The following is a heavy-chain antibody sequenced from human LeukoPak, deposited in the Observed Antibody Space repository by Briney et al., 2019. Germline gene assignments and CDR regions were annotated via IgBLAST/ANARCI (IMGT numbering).Heavy chain of an antibody. V-gene: IGHV4-39*07. CDR1: GGSISSSSYY. CDR2: IYYSGST. J-gene: IGHJ5*02. D-gene: IGHD1-1*01. Sequence: SETLSLTCTVSGGSISSSSYYWGWIRQPPGKGLEWIGSIYYSGSTYYNPSLKSRVTISVDTSKNQFSLKLSSVTAADTAVYYCARTPPPFLGRWFDPWGQGTLVTVSS. CDR3: ARTPPPFLGRWFDP.